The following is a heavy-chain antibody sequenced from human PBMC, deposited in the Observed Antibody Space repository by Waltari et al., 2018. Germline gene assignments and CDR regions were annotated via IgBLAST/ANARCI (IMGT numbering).Heavy chain of an antibody. V-gene: IGHV3-53*02. J-gene: IGHJ2*01. CDR3: ARVYGAPFWYFDL. Sequence: EVQLVETGGGLIQPGGSLRLSCAASGFTVSSHYMSWVRQAPGKGLEWVSVIYSGGSTYYADSVKGRFTISRDNSKNTLYLQMNSLRAEDTAVYYCARVYGAPFWYFDLWGRGTLVTVSS. CDR2: IYSGGST. D-gene: IGHD4-17*01. CDR1: GFTVSSHY.